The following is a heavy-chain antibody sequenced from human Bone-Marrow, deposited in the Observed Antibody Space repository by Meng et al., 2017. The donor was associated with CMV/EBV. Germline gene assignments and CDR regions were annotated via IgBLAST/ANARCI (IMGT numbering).Heavy chain of an antibody. CDR2: INHSGSN. D-gene: IGHD2-15*01. CDR3: ARPGYCSGGRCPTGPYYYYGMDV. V-gene: IGHV4-34*01. CDR1: GGSFSDYY. Sequence: SETLSLTCAVYGGSFSDYYWSWVRQPPGKGLEWIGEINHSGSNNYNPSLKSRVTISVDTSKNQFSLKLSSVTAADTAVYYCARPGYCSGGRCPTGPYYYYGMDVWGQGTTVTVSS. J-gene: IGHJ6*02.